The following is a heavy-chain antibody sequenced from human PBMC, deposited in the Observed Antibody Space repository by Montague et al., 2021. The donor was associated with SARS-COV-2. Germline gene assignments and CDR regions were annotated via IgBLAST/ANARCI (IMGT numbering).Heavy chain of an antibody. D-gene: IGHD2-15*01. CDR2: KSSGGSS. V-gene: IGHV4-39*07. CDR3: ARSFCGPTTCYENWFDL. J-gene: IGHJ5*02. CDR1: GNVLTRNTYY. Sequence: SETLSLTCTSSGNVLTRNTYYWGWIRQPPGKGLEFIGSKSSGGSSNYNTPFEGRVTVSVDRSKSQFSLSLTSVSAADTAVYYRARSFCGPTTCYENWFDLWGQGILVTVSS.